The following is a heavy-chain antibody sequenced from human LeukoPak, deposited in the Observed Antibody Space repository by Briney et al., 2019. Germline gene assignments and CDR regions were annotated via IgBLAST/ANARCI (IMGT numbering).Heavy chain of an antibody. D-gene: IGHD2-2*01. J-gene: IGHJ6*03. V-gene: IGHV1-8*01. CDR3: ARGPTQVVVLGYYYMDI. CDR2: MNPNSGNT. Sequence: ASVKVSCKASGYTFTSYDINWARQATGQGLEWMGWMNPNSGNTGFAQKFQGRVTMTRNTSISTAYMELSSLRSEDTAVYYCARGPTQVVVLGYYYMDIWGKGTTVTVSS. CDR1: GYTFTSYD.